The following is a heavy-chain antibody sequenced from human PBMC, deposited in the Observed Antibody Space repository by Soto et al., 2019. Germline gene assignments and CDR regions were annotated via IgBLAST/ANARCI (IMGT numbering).Heavy chain of an antibody. CDR3: ARELVVAATRTYFDYYGMDV. D-gene: IGHD2-15*01. CDR1: GFTFSSNW. V-gene: IGHV3-74*01. CDR2: IDIDGSST. Sequence: EVQLVESGGGLVQPGGSLRLSCAASGFTFSSNWMHWVRQAPGKGLVWVSHIDIDGSSTNYADSVKGRFTISTDNAKNTVYRQMSSLRAEDTAVYYCARELVVAATRTYFDYYGMDVWGQGTTVNVSS. J-gene: IGHJ6*02.